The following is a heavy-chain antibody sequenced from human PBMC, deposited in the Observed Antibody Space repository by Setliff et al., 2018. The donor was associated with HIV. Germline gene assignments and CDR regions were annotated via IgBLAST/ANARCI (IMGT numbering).Heavy chain of an antibody. D-gene: IGHD6-19*01. V-gene: IGHV3-7*01. CDR3: ARDPQQWLGPNWFDP. Sequence: GGSLRLSCAASGFTFSNYWMSWVRQAPGKGLEWVASIKHDGKETYYVESVKGRFTLSRDNAKNSLYLQMNSLRAEDTAVYYCARDPQQWLGPNWFDPWGQGTLVTVSS. J-gene: IGHJ5*02. CDR2: IKHDGKET. CDR1: GFTFSNYW.